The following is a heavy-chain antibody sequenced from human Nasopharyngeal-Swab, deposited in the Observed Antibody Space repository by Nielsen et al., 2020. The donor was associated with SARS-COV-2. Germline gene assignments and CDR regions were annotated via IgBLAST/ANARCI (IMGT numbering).Heavy chain of an antibody. V-gene: IGHV6-1*01. CDR2: TYYRSKWYN. J-gene: IGHJ3*02. Sequence: SQTLSLTCGISGDSVSSNSAAWNWIRQSPSRGLEWLGGTYYRSKWYNDYAVSVKSRITINTDTSKNQFYLQLNSVTPEDTAVYYWARDRSIEADAFDIWGQGTMVTVSS. CDR1: GDSVSSNSAA. CDR3: ARDRSIEADAFDI. D-gene: IGHD2-15*01.